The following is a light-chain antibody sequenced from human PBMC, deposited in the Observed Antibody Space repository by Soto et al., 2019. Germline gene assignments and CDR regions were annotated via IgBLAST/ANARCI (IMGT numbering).Light chain of an antibody. CDR3: QQYNSFWT. Sequence: DIQMTQSPSTLSASVGDRVTITCRASQSISSWLAWYQQKPGKAPKLLIYKASSLERGVPSRFSGSGSGKEFTLTISRLQPDDFATYYCQQYNSFWTFGQGTKVEIK. CDR1: QSISSW. V-gene: IGKV1-5*03. J-gene: IGKJ1*01. CDR2: KAS.